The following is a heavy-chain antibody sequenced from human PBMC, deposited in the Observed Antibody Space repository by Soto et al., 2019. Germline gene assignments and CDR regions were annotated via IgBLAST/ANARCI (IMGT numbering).Heavy chain of an antibody. CDR2: IKQDGSEK. V-gene: IGHV3-7*01. Sequence: EVQLVESGGGLVQPGGSLRLSCAASEFTFSTYWMSWVRQAPGKGLEWVANIKQDGSEKYYVDSVKGRFTISRDNAKNSLYLQMNRLRAEDTAVYYWVRAFKYSGNYFPNFDYWGQGTLVTVSS. J-gene: IGHJ4*02. D-gene: IGHD1-26*01. CDR3: VRAFKYSGNYFPNFDY. CDR1: EFTFSTYW.